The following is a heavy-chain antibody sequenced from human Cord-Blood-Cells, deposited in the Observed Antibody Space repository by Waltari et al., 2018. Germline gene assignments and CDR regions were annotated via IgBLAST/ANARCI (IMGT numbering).Heavy chain of an antibody. Sequence: QVQLQESGPGLVKPSGTLSLTCAVSGGSISSRNWWSWVRQPPGKGLEWIGEIYHSGSTNYNPSLKSRVTISVDKSKNQFSLKLSSVTAADTAVYYCARTNSGSYSGDAFDIWGQGTMVTVSS. CDR2: IYHSGST. V-gene: IGHV4-4*02. CDR1: GGSISSRNW. CDR3: ARTNSGSYSGDAFDI. D-gene: IGHD1-26*01. J-gene: IGHJ3*02.